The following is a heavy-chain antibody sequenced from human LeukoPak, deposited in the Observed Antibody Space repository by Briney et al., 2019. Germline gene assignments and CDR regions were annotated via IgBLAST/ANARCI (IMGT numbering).Heavy chain of an antibody. D-gene: IGHD4-17*01. CDR1: GGSFSGYY. CDR3: ARGVTVTTVGKNWFDP. V-gene: IGHV4-34*01. Sequence: PSETLSLTCAVYGGSFSGYYWSWIRQPPGQGREGIGEINHSGSTNYNPSLKSRVTISVDKSKNQFSLKLSSVTAADTAVYYCARGVTVTTVGKNWFDPGGQGTLVTVS. CDR2: INHSGST. J-gene: IGHJ5*02.